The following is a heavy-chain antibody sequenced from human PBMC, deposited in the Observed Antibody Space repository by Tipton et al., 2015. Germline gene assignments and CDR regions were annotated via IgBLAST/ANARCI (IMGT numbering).Heavy chain of an antibody. CDR2: ISHSGST. Sequence: TLSLTCTISTYSISRDSYWGWIRQPPGKGLEWIGAISHSGSTYYNPSLRSRVTISRDTSKNQFSLRLSSVTAADTAVYYCACQDYDLLSRDYPAIDYWGQGILVTVSS. CDR1: TYSISRDSY. J-gene: IGHJ4*02. CDR3: ACQDYDLLSRDYPAIDY. D-gene: IGHD3-3*01. V-gene: IGHV4-38-2*02.